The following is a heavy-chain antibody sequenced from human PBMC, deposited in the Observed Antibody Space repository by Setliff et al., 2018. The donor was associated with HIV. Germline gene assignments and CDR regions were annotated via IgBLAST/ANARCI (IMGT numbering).Heavy chain of an antibody. D-gene: IGHD4-17*01. CDR2: INTNDGKT. V-gene: IGHV1-18*01. J-gene: IGHJ3*01. CDR3: ARGQASNDYGVSF. CDR1: GYTFRHYG. Sequence: GASVKVSCKTSGYTFRHYGVSWVRQAPGQGLEWMGWINTNDGKTKYAQSLQGRVTMTTDTSTSTAYMELSSLRSEDTAVYYCARGQASNDYGVSFWGQGTMVTVSS.